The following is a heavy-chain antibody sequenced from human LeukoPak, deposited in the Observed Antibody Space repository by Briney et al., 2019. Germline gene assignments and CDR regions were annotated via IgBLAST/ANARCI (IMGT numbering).Heavy chain of an antibody. D-gene: IGHD6-6*01. CDR1: GYTFTSYG. V-gene: IGHV1-18*01. CDR2: ISAYNGNT. Sequence: ASVKVSCKASGYTFTSYGISWVRQAPGQGLEWMGWISAYNGNTNYAQKLQGRVTMTTDTSTSTAYMELRSLRSDDTAVYYCARDSKLYSGSSWDYYNYMDVWGEGTTVTVSS. J-gene: IGHJ6*03. CDR3: ARDSKLYSGSSWDYYNYMDV.